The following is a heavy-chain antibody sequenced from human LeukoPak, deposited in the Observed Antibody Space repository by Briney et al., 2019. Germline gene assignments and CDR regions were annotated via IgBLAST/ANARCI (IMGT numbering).Heavy chain of an antibody. D-gene: IGHD6-19*01. CDR3: ARDPSFSSGFFDY. V-gene: IGHV4-4*07. J-gene: IGHJ4*02. Sequence: SETLSLTCTVSGGSISSYYWNCIRQPAGKGLEWIGRIYSSGSTNYYNPPLKSRVTMSVDTSKNQFSLTLTSVTAADTAVYYCARDPSFSSGFFDYWGQGTLVTVSS. CDR2: IYSSGST. CDR1: GGSISSYY.